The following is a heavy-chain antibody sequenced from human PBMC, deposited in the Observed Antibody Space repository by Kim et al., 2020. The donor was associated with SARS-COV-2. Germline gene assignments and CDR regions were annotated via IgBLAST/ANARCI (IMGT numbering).Heavy chain of an antibody. CDR1: GGSISSYY. CDR2: IYTSGST. D-gene: IGHD1-26*01. CDR3: ARDRGGGSYHDNWFDP. Sequence: SETLSLTCTVSGGSISSYYWSWIRQPAGKGLEWIGRIYTSGSTNYNPSLKSRVTMSVDTSKNQFSLKLSSVTAADTAVYYCARDRGGGSYHDNWFDPWGQGTLVTVSS. V-gene: IGHV4-4*07. J-gene: IGHJ5*02.